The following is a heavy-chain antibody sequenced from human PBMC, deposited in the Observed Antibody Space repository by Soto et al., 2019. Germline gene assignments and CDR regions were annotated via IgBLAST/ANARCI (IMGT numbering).Heavy chain of an antibody. D-gene: IGHD1-7*01. CDR3: APVGITGTAGSHF. J-gene: IGHJ4*01. V-gene: IGHV1-2*02. CDR2: IDPNIGGT. CDR1: GYTFSGFY. Sequence: ASVKVSCKASGYTFSGFYIHWVRQAPGQGFEWMGWIDPNIGGTNYAQQFQGRVTMTRDTSISTAYMELNWLTLDDTAVYFCAPVGITGTAGSHFLGPGTLVTVSS.